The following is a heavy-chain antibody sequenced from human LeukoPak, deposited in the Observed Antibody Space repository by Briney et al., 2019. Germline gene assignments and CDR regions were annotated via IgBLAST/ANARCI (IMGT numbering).Heavy chain of an antibody. CDR2: IYYSGST. V-gene: IGHV4-59*12. CDR3: ARESPVRGVMN. D-gene: IGHD3-10*01. CDR1: GGSISSYY. Sequence: PSETLSLTWTVSGGSISSYYWSWIRQPPGKGLEWIGYIYYSGSTNYNPSLKSRVTISVDTSKNQFSLKLSSVTAADTAVYYCARESPVRGVMNWGQGTLVTVSS. J-gene: IGHJ4*02.